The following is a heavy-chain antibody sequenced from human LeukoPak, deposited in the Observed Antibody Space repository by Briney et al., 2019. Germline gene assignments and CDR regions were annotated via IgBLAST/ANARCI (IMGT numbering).Heavy chain of an antibody. CDR3: ARDAASGYCSGGSCYSGHFQH. J-gene: IGHJ1*01. D-gene: IGHD2-15*01. V-gene: IGHV1-2*04. Sequence: ASVKVSCKASGYTFTAYYMHWLRQAPGQGLGWMGWINPNSGGTNYAQNFQGWVTMTRDTSISTAYMELSRLRSDDTAVYYCARDAASGYCSGGSCYSGHFQHWGQGTLVTVSS. CDR1: GYTFTAYY. CDR2: INPNSGGT.